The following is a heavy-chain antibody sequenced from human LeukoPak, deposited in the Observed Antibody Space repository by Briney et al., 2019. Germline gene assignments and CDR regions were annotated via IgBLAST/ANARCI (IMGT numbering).Heavy chain of an antibody. V-gene: IGHV4-39*07. Sequence: PSETLSLTCTVSGGSISSSSYYWGWIRQPPGKGLEWIGSIYYSGSTYYNPSLKSRVTISVDTSKNQFSLKLSSVTAADTAVYYCARVRRQWPPSGAFDIWGQGTMVTVSS. CDR3: ARVRRQWPPSGAFDI. D-gene: IGHD6-19*01. J-gene: IGHJ3*02. CDR1: GGSISSSSYY. CDR2: IYYSGST.